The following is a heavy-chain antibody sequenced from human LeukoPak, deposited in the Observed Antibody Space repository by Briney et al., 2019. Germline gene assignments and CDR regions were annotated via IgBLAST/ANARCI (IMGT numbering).Heavy chain of an antibody. D-gene: IGHD5-18*01. CDR1: GGSNSSYY. CDR3: ARYNYGRLDY. Sequence: SETLSLTCTVTGGSNSSYYWSWIRQPPGKGLEWIGYIYYSGSTNYNPSLRSRVTISVDMSKNQFSLKLISVTAADTAVYYCARYNYGRLDYWGQGTLVTVSS. CDR2: IYYSGST. V-gene: IGHV4-59*01. J-gene: IGHJ4*02.